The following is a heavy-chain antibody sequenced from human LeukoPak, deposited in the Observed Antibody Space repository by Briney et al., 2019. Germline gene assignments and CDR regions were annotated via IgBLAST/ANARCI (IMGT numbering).Heavy chain of an antibody. J-gene: IGHJ4*02. Sequence: GGSLRLSCAASGFTFSSYAMSWVRQAPGKGLEWVSAISGSGGSTYYADSVKGRFTISRDNSKNTLYLQMNSLRAEDTAVYYCATFADPITMIVVVPLDYWGQGTLVTVSS. D-gene: IGHD3-22*01. CDR3: ATFADPITMIVVVPLDY. CDR1: GFTFSSYA. V-gene: IGHV3-23*01. CDR2: ISGSGGST.